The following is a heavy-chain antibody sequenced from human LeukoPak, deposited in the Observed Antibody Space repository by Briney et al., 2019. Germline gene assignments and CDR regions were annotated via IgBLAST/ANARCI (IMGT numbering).Heavy chain of an antibody. CDR2: IIPIFGTA. J-gene: IGHJ6*02. Sequence: ASVKVSCKASGGTFSSYAISWVRQAPGQGLEWMGGIIPIFGTANYAQKFQGRVTITADESTSTAYMELSSLRSEDTAVYYCARGWYYYDSSGHPGGVDVWGQGTTVTVSS. D-gene: IGHD3-22*01. CDR1: GGTFSSYA. V-gene: IGHV1-69*13. CDR3: ARGWYYYDSSGHPGGVDV.